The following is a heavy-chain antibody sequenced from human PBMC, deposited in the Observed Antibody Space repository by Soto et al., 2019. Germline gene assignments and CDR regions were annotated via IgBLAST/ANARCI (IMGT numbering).Heavy chain of an antibody. CDR2: ISYDGSNK. J-gene: IGHJ4*02. CDR1: GFTFSSYG. Sequence: QVQLVESGGGVVQPGRSLRLSFAASGFTFSSYGMQWVRQAPGKGLEWVAVISYDGSNKYYADSVKGRFTISRDNSKNTLYLQMNSLRAEDTAVYYCAKAERRITIFGVVIKWGQGTLVTVSS. V-gene: IGHV3-30*18. D-gene: IGHD3-3*01. CDR3: AKAERRITIFGVVIK.